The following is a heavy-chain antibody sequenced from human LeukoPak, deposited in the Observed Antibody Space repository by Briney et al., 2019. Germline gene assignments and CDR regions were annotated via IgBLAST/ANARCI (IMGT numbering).Heavy chain of an antibody. J-gene: IGHJ4*02. D-gene: IGHD1-26*01. CDR2: INPSGGST. Sequence: VASVKVSCKASGYTFTSYYMHWVRQAPGQGLEWMGIINPSGGSTSYAQKFQGRVTMTRDTSISTAYMELSRLKSDDTAVYYCASGPEGEFDYWGQGTLVTVSS. V-gene: IGHV1-46*01. CDR3: ASGPEGEFDY. CDR1: GYTFTSYY.